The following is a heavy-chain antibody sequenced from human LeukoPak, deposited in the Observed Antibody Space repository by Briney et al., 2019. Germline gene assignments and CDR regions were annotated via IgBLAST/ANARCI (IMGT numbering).Heavy chain of an antibody. D-gene: IGHD6-13*01. V-gene: IGHV4-4*02. Sequence: SETLSLTCAVSGDSISSDIWWNWVRQPPGKGLEWIGEIHHSGGINYNPSLKSRVTISLDTSKNQFSLKLSSVTAADTAVFYCARDIAAAGLDYWGQGTLVTVSS. J-gene: IGHJ4*02. CDR1: GDSISSDIW. CDR3: ARDIAAAGLDY. CDR2: IHHSGGI.